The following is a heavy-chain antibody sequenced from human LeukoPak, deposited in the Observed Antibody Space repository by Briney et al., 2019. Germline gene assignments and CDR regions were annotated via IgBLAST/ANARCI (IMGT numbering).Heavy chain of an antibody. CDR2: INSDGSST. CDR1: GFTFSSYA. CDR3: ARDFSGSYRDY. J-gene: IGHJ4*02. V-gene: IGHV3-74*01. D-gene: IGHD1-26*01. Sequence: GGSLRLSCAVSGFTFSSYAMSWVRQAPGKGLEWVSRINSDGSSTSYADSVKGRFTISRDNAKNTLYLQMNSLRAEDTAVYYCARDFSGSYRDYWGQGTLVTVSS.